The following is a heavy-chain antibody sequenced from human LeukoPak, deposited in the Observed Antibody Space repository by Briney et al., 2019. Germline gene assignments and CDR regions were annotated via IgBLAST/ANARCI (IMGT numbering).Heavy chain of an antibody. CDR3: AKDLRGSSTYYFDY. V-gene: IGHV3-9*01. J-gene: IGHJ4*02. Sequence: GGSLRLSCAASGLTFGRYWMHWVRQAPGKGLEWVSGISWNSGSIGYADSVKGRFTISRDNAKNSLYLQMNSLRAEDTALYYCAKDLRGSSTYYFDYWGQGTLVTVSS. CDR1: GLTFGRYW. CDR2: ISWNSGSI. D-gene: IGHD1-26*01.